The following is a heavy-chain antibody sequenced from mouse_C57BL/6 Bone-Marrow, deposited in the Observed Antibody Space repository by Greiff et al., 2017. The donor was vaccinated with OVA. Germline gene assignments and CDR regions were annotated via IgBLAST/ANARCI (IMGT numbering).Heavy chain of an antibody. D-gene: IGHD1-1*01. V-gene: IGHV1-50*01. CDR2: IDPSDSYT. CDR1: GYTFTSYW. J-gene: IGHJ2*01. CDR3: APYYYGSSYFDY. Sequence: QVQLQQPGAELVKPGASVKLSCKASGYTFTSYWLQWVKQRPGQGLEWIGEIDPSDSYTNYNQKFKGKATLTVDTSSSTAYMQLSSLTSEDSAVYYCAPYYYGSSYFDYWCQGTTLTVSS.